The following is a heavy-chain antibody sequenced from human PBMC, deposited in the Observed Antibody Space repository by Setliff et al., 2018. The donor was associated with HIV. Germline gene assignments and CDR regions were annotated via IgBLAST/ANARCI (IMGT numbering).Heavy chain of an antibody. CDR3: ARQHGDYAFDP. CDR1: GGSTMTGDW. D-gene: IGHD4-17*01. CDR2: ISHSGST. Sequence: PSETLSLTCAVSGGSTMTGDWWSWVRQSPTKGLEWIGEISHSGSTNYNPSLRSRVTMSVDKSNNQFSLKLSSVTAADTAFYYCARQHGDYAFDPWGQGTLVTVSS. V-gene: IGHV4-4*02. J-gene: IGHJ5*02.